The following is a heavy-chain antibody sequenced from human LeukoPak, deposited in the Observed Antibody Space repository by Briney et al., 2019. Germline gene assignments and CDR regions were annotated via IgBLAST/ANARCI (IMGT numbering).Heavy chain of an antibody. CDR2: IKSKTDGGTT. D-gene: IGHD3-22*01. Sequence: GGSLRLSCAASGFTFSNAWMSWVRQAPGKGLEWVGRIKSKTDGGTTDYAAPVKGRFTISRDDSKNTLYLQMNSLKTEDTDVYYRTPGFVASQYYYDSSTLRRGQGTLVTVSS. J-gene: IGHJ4*02. CDR3: TPGFVASQYYYDSSTLR. V-gene: IGHV3-15*01. CDR1: GFTFSNAW.